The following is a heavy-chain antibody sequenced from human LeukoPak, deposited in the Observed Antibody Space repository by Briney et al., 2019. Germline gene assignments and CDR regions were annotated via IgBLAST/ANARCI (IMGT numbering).Heavy chain of an antibody. CDR2: ISGSGGST. CDR1: GFTFSSYS. CDR3: AKVGGDYDYFQH. V-gene: IGHV3-23*01. D-gene: IGHD4-17*01. Sequence: GGSLRLSCAASGFTFSSYSMSWVRQAPGKGLDWVSAISGSGGSTYYADSVKGRFTISRDNSKNTLYLQMNSLRAEDTAVYYCAKVGGDYDYFQHWGQGTLVTVSS. J-gene: IGHJ1*01.